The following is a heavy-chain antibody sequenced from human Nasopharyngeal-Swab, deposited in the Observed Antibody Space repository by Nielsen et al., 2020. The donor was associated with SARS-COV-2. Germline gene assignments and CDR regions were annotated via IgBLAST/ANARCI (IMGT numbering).Heavy chain of an antibody. J-gene: IGHJ4*02. V-gene: IGHV3-23*01. D-gene: IGHD6-19*01. CDR3: AKDGGGWYTSGWYYFDY. CDR1: GFAFSSYA. CDR2: FSGSSGKT. Sequence: GESLKISCAASGFAFSSYAMSWVRQTPGKGLEWVSSFSGSSGKTYHADYVKGRFTISRDTSKNTLYLQMNSLRADDTAVYYCAKDGGGWYTSGWYYFDYWGQGTLVTVSS.